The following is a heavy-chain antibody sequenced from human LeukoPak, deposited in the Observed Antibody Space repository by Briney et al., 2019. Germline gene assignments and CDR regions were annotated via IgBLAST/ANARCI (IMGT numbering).Heavy chain of an antibody. Sequence: GGSLRLSCAASGFTFSSYGMHWVRQAPGKGLEWVAFIRYDGSNKYYADSVKGRFTISRDNSKNTLYLQMNSLRAEDTAVYYRAKGITVTYSYYFDYWGQGTLVTVSS. V-gene: IGHV3-30*02. J-gene: IGHJ4*02. CDR2: IRYDGSNK. CDR3: AKGITVTYSYYFDY. D-gene: IGHD4-17*01. CDR1: GFTFSSYG.